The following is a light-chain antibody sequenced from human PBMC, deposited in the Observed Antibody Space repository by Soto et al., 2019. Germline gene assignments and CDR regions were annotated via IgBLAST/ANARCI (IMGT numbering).Light chain of an antibody. CDR2: EVS. Sequence: QSALTQPPSVSGSPGQSVTISCAGTSSDVGGYNRVSWYQQPPGTAPKLVISEVSNRPSGVPDRFSGSKSANTASLTISGLQAEDEADYYCSSYTSSSTWVFGTGTKLTVL. J-gene: IGLJ1*01. CDR3: SSYTSSSTWV. CDR1: SSDVGGYNR. V-gene: IGLV2-18*02.